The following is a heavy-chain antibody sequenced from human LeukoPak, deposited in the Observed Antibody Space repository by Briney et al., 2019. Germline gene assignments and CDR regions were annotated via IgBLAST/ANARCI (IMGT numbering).Heavy chain of an antibody. D-gene: IGHD1-7*01. CDR2: INHSGST. V-gene: IGHV4-34*01. CDR3: ASCPRRVRYNWNSLAY. J-gene: IGHJ4*02. Sequence: SETLSLTCAVYGGSFSGYYWSWIRQPPGKGLEWIGEINHSGSTNYNPSLKSRVTISVDTSKNQFSLKLSSVTAADTAVYYCASCPRRVRYNWNSLAYWGQGTLVTVSS. CDR1: GGSFSGYY.